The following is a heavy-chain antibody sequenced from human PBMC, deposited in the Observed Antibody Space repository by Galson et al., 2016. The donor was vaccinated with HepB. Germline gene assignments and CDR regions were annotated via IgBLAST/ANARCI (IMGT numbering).Heavy chain of an antibody. J-gene: IGHJ2*01. D-gene: IGHD1-26*01. CDR1: GFTFISSG. Sequence: SVKVSCKASGFTFISSGVQWVRQARGQRLEWIGWIVVGSGDTNYAQKFQERVTITRDMSTSTAYMELSSLRSEDTAVYYCAADKSPGYIGSNSNWYFDLWGRGTLVTVSS. V-gene: IGHV1-58*01. CDR2: IVVGSGDT. CDR3: AADKSPGYIGSNSNWYFDL.